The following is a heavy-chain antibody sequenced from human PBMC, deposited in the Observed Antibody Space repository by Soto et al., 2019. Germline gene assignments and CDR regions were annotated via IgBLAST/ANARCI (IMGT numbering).Heavy chain of an antibody. CDR3: ARDRCSGGSCFPPDAFDI. CDR1: GYTFTSYG. D-gene: IGHD2-15*01. Sequence: WASVKVSCKASGYTFTSYGISWVRQAPGQGLEWMGWISAYNGNTNYAQKLQGRVTMTTDTSTSTAYMELRSLRSDDTAVYYCARDRCSGGSCFPPDAFDIWGQGTMVTVSS. V-gene: IGHV1-18*01. J-gene: IGHJ3*02. CDR2: ISAYNGNT.